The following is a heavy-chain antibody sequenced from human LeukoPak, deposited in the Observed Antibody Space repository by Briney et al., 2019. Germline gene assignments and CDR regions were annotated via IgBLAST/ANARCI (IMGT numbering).Heavy chain of an antibody. CDR3: ARGDILTGYYWVY. D-gene: IGHD3-9*01. J-gene: IGHJ4*02. V-gene: IGHV5-10-1*01. CDR1: GYSFTSHW. CDR2: VDPSDSYT. Sequence: HGESLKIPCKGSGYSFTSHWISWVRQMPGKGLEWMGRVDPSDSYTNYSPSFQGHVTISADKSISTAYLRWNSLKASDTAMYYCARGDILTGYYWVYWGQGTLVTVSS.